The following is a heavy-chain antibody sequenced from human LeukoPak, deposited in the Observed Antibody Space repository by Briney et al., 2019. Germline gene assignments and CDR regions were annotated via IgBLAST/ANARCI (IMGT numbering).Heavy chain of an antibody. Sequence: PSETLSLTCTVSGGSISSSSYYWGWIRQPPGKGLEWIGSIYYSGSTYYNPSLKSRVTISVDTSKNQFSLKLSSVTAADTAVYYCARRFRYGSGMSFDYWGKGTTVTVSS. CDR1: GGSISSSSYY. CDR3: ARRFRYGSGMSFDY. D-gene: IGHD3-10*01. V-gene: IGHV4-39*01. CDR2: IYYSGST. J-gene: IGHJ4*02.